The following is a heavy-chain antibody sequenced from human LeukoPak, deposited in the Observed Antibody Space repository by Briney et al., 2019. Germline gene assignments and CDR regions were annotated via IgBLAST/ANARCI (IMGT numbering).Heavy chain of an antibody. CDR2: IYYSGST. J-gene: IGHJ4*02. D-gene: IGHD5-18*01. CDR1: GGSISSGDYY. Sequence: PSETLSLTCTVSGGSISSGDYYWSWIRQPPGKGLEWIGYIYYSGSTYYNPSLKSRVTISVDTSKIQFSLKLSSVTAADTAVYYCARVTRYSYGYVDYWGQGTLVTVSS. V-gene: IGHV4-30-4*01. CDR3: ARVTRYSYGYVDY.